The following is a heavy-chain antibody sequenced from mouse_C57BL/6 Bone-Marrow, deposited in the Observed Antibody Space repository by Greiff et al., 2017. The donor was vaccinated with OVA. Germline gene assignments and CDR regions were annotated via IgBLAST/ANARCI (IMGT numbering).Heavy chain of an antibody. V-gene: IGHV5-16*01. J-gene: IGHJ2*01. D-gene: IGHD1-1*01. CDR3: ARKGTTVVGFDY. Sequence: EVKVVESEGGLVQPGSSMKLSCTASGFTFSDYYMAWVRQVPEKGLEWVANINYDGSSTYYLDSLKSRFIISRDNAKNILYLQMSSLKSEDTATYYCARKGTTVVGFDYWGQGTTLTVSS. CDR1: GFTFSDYY. CDR2: INYDGSST.